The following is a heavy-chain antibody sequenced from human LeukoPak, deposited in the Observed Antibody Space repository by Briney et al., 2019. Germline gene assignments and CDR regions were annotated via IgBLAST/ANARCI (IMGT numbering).Heavy chain of an antibody. D-gene: IGHD3-10*01. J-gene: IGHJ6*03. CDR1: GGSFSAYY. Sequence: PSETLSLTGAVYGGSFSAYYWSWIPQPPRKGLKWIGEINHSGSTNYNPSLKRRVTISVDTSKNQFALKLSSVTAADTAVYYCARGPRITMVRGVNYYMDVWGKGTTVTVSS. CDR3: ARGPRITMVRGVNYYMDV. CDR2: INHSGST. V-gene: IGHV4-34*01.